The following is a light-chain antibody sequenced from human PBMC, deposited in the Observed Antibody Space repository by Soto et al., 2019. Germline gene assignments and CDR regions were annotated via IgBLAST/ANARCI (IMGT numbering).Light chain of an antibody. V-gene: IGKV1-5*03. Sequence: DIQMTQSPSTLSASVGDRVTITCRASQNVNNCLAWYQQKPGKAPKLLIHKASNLESGVPSRFSGSGSWTVFSLTISSLQPDDFATSYCQQYNSYWTFGQGTKLEIK. CDR3: QQYNSYWT. CDR2: KAS. J-gene: IGKJ1*01. CDR1: QNVNNC.